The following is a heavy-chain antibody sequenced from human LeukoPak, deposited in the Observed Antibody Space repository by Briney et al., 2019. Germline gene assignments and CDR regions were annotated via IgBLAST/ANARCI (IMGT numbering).Heavy chain of an antibody. CDR3: AKGSSSWPYFDAFDI. J-gene: IGHJ3*02. D-gene: IGHD6-13*01. CDR1: GFTFSSYG. CDR2: IRYDGSNK. V-gene: IGHV3-30*02. Sequence: GGSLRLSCAASGFTFSSYGMHWVRQAPGKGLKWVAFIRYDGSNKYYADSVKGRFTISRDNSKNTLYLQMNSLRAEDTAVYYCAKGSSSWPYFDAFDIWGQGTMVTVSS.